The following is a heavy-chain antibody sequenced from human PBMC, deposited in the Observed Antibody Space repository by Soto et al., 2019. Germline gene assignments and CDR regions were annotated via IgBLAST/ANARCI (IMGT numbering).Heavy chain of an antibody. J-gene: IGHJ6*02. CDR1: GGSISSGGYY. V-gene: IGHV4-31*03. Sequence: QVQLQESGPGLVKPSQTLSLTCTVSGGSISSGGYYWSWIRQHPGKGLEWIGYIYYRGSTYYNPSLKSRVTISVDTSKNQVSLKLSSVTAADTAVYYCARELRFGEDYYGMDVWGQGTTVTVSS. CDR3: ARELRFGEDYYGMDV. D-gene: IGHD3-10*01. CDR2: IYYRGST.